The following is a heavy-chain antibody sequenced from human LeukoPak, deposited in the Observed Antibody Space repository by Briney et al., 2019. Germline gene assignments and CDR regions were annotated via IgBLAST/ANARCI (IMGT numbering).Heavy chain of an antibody. CDR1: GFTFSSYA. D-gene: IGHD2-15*01. V-gene: IGHV3-23*01. J-gene: IGHJ6*03. Sequence: GGSLRLSCAASGFTFSSYAMSWVRQAPGKGLEWVSAISGRGGSTYYADSVKGRFTISRDNSKNTLYLQMNSLRAEDTAVYYCAKDLRGYYYYMDVWGKGTTVTVSS. CDR3: AKDLRGYYYYMDV. CDR2: ISGRGGST.